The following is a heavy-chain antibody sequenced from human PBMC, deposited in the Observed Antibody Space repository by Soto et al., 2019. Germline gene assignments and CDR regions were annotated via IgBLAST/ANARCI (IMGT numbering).Heavy chain of an antibody. CDR2: IYYSGSS. J-gene: IGHJ5*02. CDR1: GGSISTYY. Sequence: QVQLQESGPGLVKPSETLSLTCTVSGGSISTYYWSWIRQPPGQGLEWIGYIYYSGSSNYSPSLKSRVTISVDTSKNQFSLRLSSVTAADTAVYYCARHVVQGGYANSFAPWGQGTLVTVSS. CDR3: ARHVVQGGYANSFAP. V-gene: IGHV4-59*08. D-gene: IGHD5-12*01.